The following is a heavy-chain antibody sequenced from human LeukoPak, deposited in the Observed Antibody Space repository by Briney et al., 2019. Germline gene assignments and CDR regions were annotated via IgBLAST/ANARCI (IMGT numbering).Heavy chain of an antibody. Sequence: PGGSLRLSCVASGFTFTDYYMAWIRQAPGEGLEWVSFISASGSTTWNSDSVKGRLAISRDDAKNTLYLQMNSLRADDTAVYYCARVEKKLIVGSTNHWFDPWGQGTLVTVSS. CDR3: ARVEKKLIVGSTNHWFDP. D-gene: IGHD1-26*01. J-gene: IGHJ5*02. CDR2: ISASGSTT. V-gene: IGHV3-11*04. CDR1: GFTFTDYY.